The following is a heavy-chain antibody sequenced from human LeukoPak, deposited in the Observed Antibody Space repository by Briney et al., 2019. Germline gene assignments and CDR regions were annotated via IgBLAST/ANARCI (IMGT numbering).Heavy chain of an antibody. Sequence: GGSLRPSWSASAFTFSNYAMRWGRLAPGRGRGWVSALIGSSASTYSADCVRGRFTLSRDNSKNTVYLKINSLRGDDTAVYYCAKDRSCTNNICHGDFDYWGQGTLVTVSS. V-gene: IGHV3-23*01. CDR2: LIGSSAST. J-gene: IGHJ4*02. D-gene: IGHD2-8*01. CDR3: AKDRSCTNNICHGDFDY. CDR1: AFTFSNYA.